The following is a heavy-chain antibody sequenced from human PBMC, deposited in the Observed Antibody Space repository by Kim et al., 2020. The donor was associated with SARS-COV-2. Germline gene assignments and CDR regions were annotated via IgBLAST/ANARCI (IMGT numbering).Heavy chain of an antibody. CDR3: ARLYTMIVVVNYYFDY. V-gene: IGHV4-39*01. Sequence: SETLSLTCTVSGGSISSSSYYWGWIRQPPGKGLEWIGSIYYSGSTYYNPSLKSRVTISVDTSKNQFSLKLSSVTAADTAVYYCARLYTMIVVVNYYFDYWGQGTLVTVSS. D-gene: IGHD3-22*01. CDR1: GGSISSSSYY. J-gene: IGHJ4*02. CDR2: IYYSGST.